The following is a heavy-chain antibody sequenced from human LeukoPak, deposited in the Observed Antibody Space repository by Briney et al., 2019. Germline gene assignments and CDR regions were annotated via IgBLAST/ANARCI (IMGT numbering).Heavy chain of an antibody. D-gene: IGHD3-22*01. CDR1: GGSISSSSYY. Sequence: SETLSLTCTVSGGSISSSSYYWGWIRQPPGKGLEWIGSIYYSGSTYYNPSLKSRVTIPVDTSKNQFSLKLSSVTAADTAVYYCASRSDYYDSSAVDYWGQGTLVTVSS. V-gene: IGHV4-39*01. CDR2: IYYSGST. J-gene: IGHJ4*02. CDR3: ASRSDYYDSSAVDY.